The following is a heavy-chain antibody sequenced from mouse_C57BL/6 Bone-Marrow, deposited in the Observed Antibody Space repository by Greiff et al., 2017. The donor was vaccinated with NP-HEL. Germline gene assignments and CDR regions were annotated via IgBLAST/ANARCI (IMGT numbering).Heavy chain of an antibody. CDR2: ISSGGSYT. CDR1: GFTFSSYG. CDR3: AERRGYGGAMNY. D-gene: IGHD2-2*01. Sequence: EVKLMESGGDLVKPGGSLKLSCAASGFTFSSYGMSWVRQTPDKRLEWVATISSGGSYTYYPDSVKGRFTISRDNATITLYLQLSSLKSEDTAVYYCAERRGYGGAMNYGGRGTGVTVSS. J-gene: IGHJ4*01. V-gene: IGHV5-6*02.